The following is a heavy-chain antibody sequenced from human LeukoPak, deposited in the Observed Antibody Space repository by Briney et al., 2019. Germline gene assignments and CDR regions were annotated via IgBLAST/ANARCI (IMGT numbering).Heavy chain of an antibody. CDR2: INAGNGNT. Sequence: ASVTVSCKASGYTFTSYAMHWVRQAPGQRLERMGWINAGNGNTKYSQEFQGRVTITRDTAESTDYMEVRRLRSEDMAVDECERDSTPGYGYGSALDYWGQGTLVTVSS. CDR3: ERDSTPGYGYGSALDY. V-gene: IGHV1-3*03. CDR1: GYTFTSYA. J-gene: IGHJ4*02. D-gene: IGHD5-18*01.